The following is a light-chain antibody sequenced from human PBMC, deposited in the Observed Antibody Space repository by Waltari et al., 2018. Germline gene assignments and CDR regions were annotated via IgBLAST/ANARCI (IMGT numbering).Light chain of an antibody. CDR1: SSDIGGYNY. V-gene: IGLV2-14*03. Sequence: QSALTQPASVSGSPGQSITISCTGTSSDIGGYNYVSWYPHHPDKAPNLIIYDVTSQPSGVSNRFSGSKSGNTASLTISGLQAEDEADYYCNSFTTRNTLLFGGGTKLTVL. J-gene: IGLJ2*01. CDR3: NSFTTRNTLL. CDR2: DVT.